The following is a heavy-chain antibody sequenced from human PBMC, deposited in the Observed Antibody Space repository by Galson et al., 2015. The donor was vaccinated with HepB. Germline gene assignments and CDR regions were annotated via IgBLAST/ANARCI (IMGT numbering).Heavy chain of an antibody. CDR2: FDPEDGET. V-gene: IGHV1-24*01. CDR3: ATSSGYLYYFDY. CDR1: GYTLTELS. Sequence: SVKVSCKVSGYTLTELSMHWVRQAPGKGLEWMGGFDPEDGETIYAQKFQGRVTMTEDTSTDTAYMELSSLRSEDTAVYYCATSSGYLYYFDYWGQGTLVTVSS. J-gene: IGHJ4*02. D-gene: IGHD5-12*01.